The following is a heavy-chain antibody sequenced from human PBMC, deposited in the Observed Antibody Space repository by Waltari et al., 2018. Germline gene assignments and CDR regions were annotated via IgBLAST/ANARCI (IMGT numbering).Heavy chain of an antibody. V-gene: IGHV4-34*01. CDR1: GGSFSGYY. J-gene: IGHJ6*02. D-gene: IGHD6-19*01. CDR2: INHRGST. CDR3: ARGRGSGWYYYYYGMDV. Sequence: QVQLQQWGAGLLKPSETLSLTCAVYGGSFSGYYWSWIRQPPGKGLEWIGEINHRGSTNYNPSLKSRVTISVDTSKNQFSLKLSSVTAADTAVYYCARGRGSGWYYYYYGMDVWGQGTTVTVSS.